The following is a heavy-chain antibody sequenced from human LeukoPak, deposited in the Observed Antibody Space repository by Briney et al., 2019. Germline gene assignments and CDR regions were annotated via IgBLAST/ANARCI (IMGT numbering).Heavy chain of an antibody. J-gene: IGHJ4*02. CDR1: GFTFCRYA. V-gene: IGHV3-21*01. Sequence: GGALRHSCAASGFTFCRYAMNWGRQEPGKRGEGGSSISSSSSYINYADSVEGRFTISRDNAKNSLYLQMNSLRAEDTAVYYCASTLHVVVPAAIGYFDYWGQGTLVTVSS. D-gene: IGHD2-2*02. CDR3: ASTLHVVVPAAIGYFDY. CDR2: ISSSSSYI.